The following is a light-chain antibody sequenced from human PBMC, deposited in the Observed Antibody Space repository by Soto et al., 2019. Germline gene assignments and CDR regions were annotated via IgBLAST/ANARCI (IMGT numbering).Light chain of an antibody. CDR1: ASVSRW. J-gene: IGKJ1*01. V-gene: IGKV1-5*03. CDR3: QQYNAYSPA. CDR2: QAS. Sequence: DIQMTQPPSTLSASVGDRVTITCRASASVSRWLAWYQQKPGRTPKLLIYQASTLETGVPSRFSGSGSGTEFTLTISSLQPDDFATYCCQQYNAYSPAFGQGTKVEIK.